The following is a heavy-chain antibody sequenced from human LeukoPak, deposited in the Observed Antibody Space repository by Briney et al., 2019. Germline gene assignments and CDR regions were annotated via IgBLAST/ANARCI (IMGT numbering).Heavy chain of an antibody. J-gene: IGHJ4*02. CDR1: GGSISSSSYY. D-gene: IGHD5-12*01. CDR2: IYYSGST. Sequence: SETLSLTCTVSGGSISSSSYYWGWIRQPPGKGLEWIGSIYYSGSTYYNPSLKSRVTISVDTSKNQFSLKLSSVTAADTAVYYCARHNSGYVHFDYWGQGTLVTVSS. V-gene: IGHV4-39*01. CDR3: ARHNSGYVHFDY.